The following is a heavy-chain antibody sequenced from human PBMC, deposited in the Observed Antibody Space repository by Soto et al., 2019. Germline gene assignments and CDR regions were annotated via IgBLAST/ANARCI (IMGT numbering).Heavy chain of an antibody. V-gene: IGHV3-48*02. D-gene: IGHD3-3*01. J-gene: IGHJ4*02. Sequence: QPGGSLRLSCAASGFTFSSYSMKWVRQAPGKGLEWVSYISSNSRTMFYADSVKGRFNISRDNAKNSLYLQMSSLRDEDTAVYYCARDLWTYWGQGALVTVSS. CDR2: ISSNSRTM. CDR1: GFTFSSYS. CDR3: ARDLWTY.